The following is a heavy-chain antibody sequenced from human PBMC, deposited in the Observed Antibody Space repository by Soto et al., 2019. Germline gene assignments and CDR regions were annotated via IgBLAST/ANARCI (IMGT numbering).Heavy chain of an antibody. CDR2: IYFTGNT. D-gene: IGHD3-9*01. V-gene: IGHV4-39*01. CDR1: GGSITSSSHF. Sequence: SETLSLTCTASGGSITSSSHFWGWVRQPPGKGLEWIGTIYFTGNTYYTPSLKSRLTMSIDTSKNEFSLRLNSVTAADTAVYYCAGQTFTIAADSYGRSNWFDTWGPGTLVTVYS. J-gene: IGHJ5*02. CDR3: AGQTFTIAADSYGRSNWFDT.